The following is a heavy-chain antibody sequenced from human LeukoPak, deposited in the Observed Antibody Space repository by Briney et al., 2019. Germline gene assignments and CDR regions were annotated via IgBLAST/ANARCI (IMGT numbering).Heavy chain of an antibody. Sequence: SVKVSCKASGGTFSSCAISWVRQAPGQGLEWMGRIIPIFGIANYTQKFQGRVTITADKSPSTAYMELSSRRSEDTAVYYCARDIFNRQYNWIAHALLGYWGQGTLVTVSS. J-gene: IGHJ4*02. V-gene: IGHV1-69*04. CDR2: IIPIFGIA. CDR1: GGTFSSCA. D-gene: IGHD1-20*01. CDR3: ARDIFNRQYNWIAHALLGY.